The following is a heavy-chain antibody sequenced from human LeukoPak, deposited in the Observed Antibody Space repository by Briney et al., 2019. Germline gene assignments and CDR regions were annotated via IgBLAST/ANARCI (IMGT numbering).Heavy chain of an antibody. D-gene: IGHD1-14*01. CDR1: GFTFSSYA. V-gene: IGHV3-30*04. Sequence: GGSLRLSCAASGFTFSSYAMHWARQATGKGLEWVAVISYDGSNKYYADSVKGRFTISRDNSKNTLYLQMNSLRAEDTAVYYCARDQVDRIWYFDYWGQGTLVTVSS. CDR3: ARDQVDRIWYFDY. J-gene: IGHJ4*02. CDR2: ISYDGSNK.